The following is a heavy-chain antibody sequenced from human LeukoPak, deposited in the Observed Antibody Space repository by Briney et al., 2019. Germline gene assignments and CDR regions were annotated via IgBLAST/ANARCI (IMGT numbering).Heavy chain of an antibody. CDR1: GFTFSDYY. V-gene: IGHV3-23*01. D-gene: IGHD5-18*01. J-gene: IGHJ4*02. CDR3: ARANTAMGEHY. CDR2: ISGSGGST. Sequence: GGSLRLSCAASGFTFSDYYMSWFCQAPGKGLEWVSAISGSGGSTYYADSVKGRFTISRDNSKNTLYLQMNSLRAEDTAVYYCARANTAMGEHYWGLGTLVTVSS.